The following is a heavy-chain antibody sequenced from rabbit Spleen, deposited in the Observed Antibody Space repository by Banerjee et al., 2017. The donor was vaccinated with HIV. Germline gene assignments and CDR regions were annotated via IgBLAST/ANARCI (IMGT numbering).Heavy chain of an antibody. CDR1: GFSFSAVHW. CDR3: ARNFDL. CDR2: IYAGSTGTT. Sequence: QSVEESGGDLVKPGASLTLTCTASGFSFSAVHWVYWVRQAPGKGLEWIGTIYAGSTGTTDYARWAKGRFTISKTSSTTVTLQMTSLTAADTATYFCARNFDLWGPGTLVTVS. V-gene: IGHV1S40*01. J-gene: IGHJ4*01.